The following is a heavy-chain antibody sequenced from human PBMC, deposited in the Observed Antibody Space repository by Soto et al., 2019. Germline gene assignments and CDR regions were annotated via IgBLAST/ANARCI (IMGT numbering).Heavy chain of an antibody. D-gene: IGHD2-15*01. V-gene: IGHV4-59*01. CDR1: GGSIISGY. J-gene: IGHJ4*02. CDR3: AGLRGYAGSPIDY. Sequence: SETLSLTCTVSGGSIISGYWSWIRQPPGKGLEWIGYISYSGNTNYNPSLKSRVTMSVDTPKNQFSLRLSSVTTAETAVYYCAGLRGYAGSPIDYWGQGTLVTVSS. CDR2: ISYSGNT.